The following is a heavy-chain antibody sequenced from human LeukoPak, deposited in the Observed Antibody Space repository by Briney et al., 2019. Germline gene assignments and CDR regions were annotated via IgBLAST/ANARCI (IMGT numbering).Heavy chain of an antibody. CDR1: GYTFTSYD. D-gene: IGHD3/OR15-3a*01. CDR2: MNPNSGDT. CDR3: ARQTGSGLFILP. V-gene: IGHV1-8*01. J-gene: IGHJ4*02. Sequence: ASVKVSCKASGYTFTSYDINWVRQATGQGLEWMGWMNPNSGDTGYAQNFQGRVTMTRDTSISTAYMELSGLRSEDTAVYYCARQTGSGLFILPGGQGTLVTVSS.